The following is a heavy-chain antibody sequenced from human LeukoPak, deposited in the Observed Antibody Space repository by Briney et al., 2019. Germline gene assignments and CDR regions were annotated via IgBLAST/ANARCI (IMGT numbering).Heavy chain of an antibody. Sequence: GGSLRLSCAASGFTFSSYAMSWVRQAPGKGLEWVSAISGSGGSTYYADSVKGRFTISRDNSKNTLYLQMSSLRVEDTAIYYCARERPGSASAFDYWGQGTLVTVSS. V-gene: IGHV3-23*01. CDR3: ARERPGSASAFDY. CDR2: ISGSGGST. J-gene: IGHJ4*02. CDR1: GFTFSSYA. D-gene: IGHD6-25*01.